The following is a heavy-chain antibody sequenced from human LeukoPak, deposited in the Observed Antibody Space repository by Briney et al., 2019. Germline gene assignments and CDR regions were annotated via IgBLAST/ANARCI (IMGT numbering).Heavy chain of an antibody. Sequence: HSGGSLRLSCAASGFAFSSYSMNWVRQAPGKGLEWASYITSSSSANYYADSVKGRFTISRDNAKNSLYLQMNSLRAEDTAVYYCARKSGSSGYPFDYWGQGTVVTVSS. CDR1: GFAFSSYS. V-gene: IGHV3-48*01. CDR2: ITSSSSAN. J-gene: IGHJ4*02. CDR3: ARKSGSSGYPFDY. D-gene: IGHD3-22*01.